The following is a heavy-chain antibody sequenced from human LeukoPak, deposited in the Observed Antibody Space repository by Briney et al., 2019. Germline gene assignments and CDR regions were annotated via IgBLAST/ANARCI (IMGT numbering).Heavy chain of an antibody. V-gene: IGHV3-48*01. CDR3: ARARDYGDYPPDY. D-gene: IGHD4-17*01. Sequence: GGSLRLSCAAFGFTFSTYSMNWVRQAPGKGLEWISYIGGSGTTIYYADSVKGRFTISRDNAKKLLYLQMSSLGAEDAAVYYCARARDYGDYPPDYWGQGTLVTVSS. CDR2: IGGSGTTI. J-gene: IGHJ4*02. CDR1: GFTFSTYS.